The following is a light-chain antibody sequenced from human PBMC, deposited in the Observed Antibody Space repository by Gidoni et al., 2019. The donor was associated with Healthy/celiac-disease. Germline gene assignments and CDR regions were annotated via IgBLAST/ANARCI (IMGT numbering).Light chain of an antibody. Sequence: QSALTQPRPVSGSPGQSVTISCTGTSSDAGGYNYGSWYQPQPGKAPQPVIYDVSKRPSGVPDRFSGSKSGNAASLTISGLQAEDEADYYCCSYAGSYTSWVFGGGTKLTV. CDR1: SSDAGGYNY. CDR2: DVS. V-gene: IGLV2-11*01. J-gene: IGLJ3*02. CDR3: CSYAGSYTSWV.